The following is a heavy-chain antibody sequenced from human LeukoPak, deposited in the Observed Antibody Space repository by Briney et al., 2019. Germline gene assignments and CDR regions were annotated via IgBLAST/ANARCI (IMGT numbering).Heavy chain of an antibody. CDR2: ISSNGGST. D-gene: IGHD2-2*01. J-gene: IGHJ4*02. CDR1: GFTFSSYA. CDR3: AGGLGYARSY. Sequence: GGSLRLSCSASGFTFSSYAMHWVRQAPGKGLEYVSAISSNGGSTYYADSVKGRFTISRDNSKNTLYLQMNSLRVEDTAVYYCAGGLGYARSYWGQGTLVTVSS. V-gene: IGHV3-64*04.